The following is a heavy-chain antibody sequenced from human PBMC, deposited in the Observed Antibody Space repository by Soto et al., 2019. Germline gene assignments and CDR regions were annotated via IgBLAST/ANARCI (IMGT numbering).Heavy chain of an antibody. V-gene: IGHV3-21*01. J-gene: IGHJ6*02. CDR1: GFTFSSYS. D-gene: IGHD6-19*01. Sequence: GGSLRLSCAASGFTFSSYSMNWVRQAPGKGLEWVSSISSSSYYIYYADSVKDQFAISRDDAKNSLYLQMNSLRAEDTAVYYCARGVRGSGWSTTLYYHYGVDVWGQGTTVTVAS. CDR3: ARGVRGSGWSTTLYYHYGVDV. CDR2: ISSSSYYI.